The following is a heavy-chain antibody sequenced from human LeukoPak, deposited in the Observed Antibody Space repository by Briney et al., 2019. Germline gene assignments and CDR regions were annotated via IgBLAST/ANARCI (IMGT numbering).Heavy chain of an antibody. Sequence: GGTLRLSCAASGITFRSYGMHWVRQAPGKGLEWVAVISYEGSHKYCADSVKVRFSISRDNSKNTLYLQSNSLRADDTAVYYCARDRKWELQRPRCYFYLWGRGTLVTV. CDR2: ISYEGSHK. CDR1: GITFRSYG. J-gene: IGHJ2*01. V-gene: IGHV3-30*03. D-gene: IGHD1-26*01. CDR3: ARDRKWELQRPRCYFYL.